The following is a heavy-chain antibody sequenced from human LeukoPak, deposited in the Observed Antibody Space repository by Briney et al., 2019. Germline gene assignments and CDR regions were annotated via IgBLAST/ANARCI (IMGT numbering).Heavy chain of an antibody. CDR1: GFTFSSYW. Sequence: GGSLRLSYAASGFTFSSYWMNWVRQAPGKGLVWVSRIASDGSSTTYADSVKGRFSISRDNAKNSLYLQMNSLRAEDTAVYYCARAGNSSGWSFSYYGMDVWGQGTTVTVSS. CDR2: IASDGSST. D-gene: IGHD6-19*01. V-gene: IGHV3-74*01. J-gene: IGHJ6*02. CDR3: ARAGNSSGWSFSYYGMDV.